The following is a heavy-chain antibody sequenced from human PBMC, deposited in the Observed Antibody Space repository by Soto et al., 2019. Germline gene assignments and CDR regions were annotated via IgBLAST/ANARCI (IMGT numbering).Heavy chain of an antibody. CDR2: IYYSGST. CDR1: GSSISSSY. V-gene: IGHV4-59*08. CDR3: ARVWGGAFDI. J-gene: IGHJ3*02. Sequence: SDTLSHTSTLSGSSISSSYWSWIRQPPGKGLEWIGYIYYSGSTNYNPSLKSRVTISVATSKNQFSLKLSSVTAADTAVYYCARVWGGAFDIWGQGTMVT. D-gene: IGHD3-10*01.